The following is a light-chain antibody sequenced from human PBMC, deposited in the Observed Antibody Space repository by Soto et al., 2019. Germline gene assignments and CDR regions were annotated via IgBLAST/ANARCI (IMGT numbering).Light chain of an antibody. V-gene: IGLV2-23*01. Sequence: QSALTQPASVSGSPGQSITISCTGISSDVGTYNLVSWYQKHPGKAPKFMIYEGSKRPSGVSNHFSACKSGNTASLTISGLQTEDEAHNSTTVFGGGTKVTVL. CDR3: TV. CDR2: EGS. CDR1: SSDVGTYNL. J-gene: IGLJ3*02.